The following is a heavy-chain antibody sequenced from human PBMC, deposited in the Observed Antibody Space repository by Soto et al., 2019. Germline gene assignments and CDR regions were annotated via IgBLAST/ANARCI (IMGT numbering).Heavy chain of an antibody. D-gene: IGHD1-1*01. Sequence: GSLRLSCAASGFTFDDYTMHWVRQAPGKGLEWVSLISWDGGSTYYADSVKGRFTISRDNSKNSLYLQMNSLRTEDTALYYCGKYLSKRWLQLGSQFDNWGQGALVTVSS. V-gene: IGHV3-43*01. J-gene: IGHJ4*02. CDR1: GFTFDDYT. CDR3: GKYLSKRWLQLGSQFDN. CDR2: ISWDGGST.